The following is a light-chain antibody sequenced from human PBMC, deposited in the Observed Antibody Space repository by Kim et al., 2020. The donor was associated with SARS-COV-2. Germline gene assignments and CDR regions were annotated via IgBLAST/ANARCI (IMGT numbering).Light chain of an antibody. V-gene: IGLV3-21*04. CDR1: NIGSKS. CDR3: QVWDSSSGLV. CDR2: YDS. Sequence: SYELTQPPSVSVAPGKTARITCGGNNIGSKSVHWYQQKPGQAPVLVIYYDSDRPSGIPERFSGSNSGNTATLTISRVEAGDEADYYCQVWDSSSGLVFVG. J-gene: IGLJ2*01.